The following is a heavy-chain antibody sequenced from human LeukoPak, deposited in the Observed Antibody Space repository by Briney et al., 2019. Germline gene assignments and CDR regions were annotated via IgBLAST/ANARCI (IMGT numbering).Heavy chain of an antibody. CDR3: ARGGYCSSTSCSDAFDI. Sequence: NASQTLSLTCTVSGGSTSSGSYYWSWIRQPAGKGLEWIGRIYTSGSTNYNPSLKSRATISVDTSKNQFSLKLSSVTAADTAVYYCARGGYCSSTSCSDAFDIWGQGTMVTVSS. J-gene: IGHJ3*02. D-gene: IGHD2-2*01. V-gene: IGHV4-61*02. CDR2: IYTSGST. CDR1: GGSTSSGSYY.